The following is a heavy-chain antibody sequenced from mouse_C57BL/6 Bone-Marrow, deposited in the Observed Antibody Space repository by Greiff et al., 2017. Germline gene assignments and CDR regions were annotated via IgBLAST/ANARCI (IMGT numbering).Heavy chain of an antibody. CDR1: GFTFSDYY. CDR3: ARMYDYDRYYYAMDY. J-gene: IGHJ4*01. V-gene: IGHV5-12*01. Sequence: EVKLVESGGGLVQPGGSLKLSCAASGFTFSDYYMYWVRQTPEKRLEWVAYISNGGGSTYYPDTVKGRFTISRDNAKNTLYLQMSRLKSEDTAMYYCARMYDYDRYYYAMDYWGQGTSVTVSS. CDR2: ISNGGGST. D-gene: IGHD2-4*01.